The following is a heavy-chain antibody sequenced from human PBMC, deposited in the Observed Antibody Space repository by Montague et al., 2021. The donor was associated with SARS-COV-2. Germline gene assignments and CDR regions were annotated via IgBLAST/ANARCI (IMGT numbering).Heavy chain of an antibody. J-gene: IGHJ5*02. Sequence: SETLSLTCTVSGGSISSSSYYWGWIRQPPGKGLEWIGSIYYSGSTYYNPSLKSRVTISVDTSKNQFSLKLSSVTAADTAVYYCARLGDFLTGYYNWFDPWGQGTLVTVSS. V-gene: IGHV4-39*01. D-gene: IGHD3-9*01. CDR1: GGSISSSSYY. CDR3: ARLGDFLTGYYNWFDP. CDR2: IYYSGST.